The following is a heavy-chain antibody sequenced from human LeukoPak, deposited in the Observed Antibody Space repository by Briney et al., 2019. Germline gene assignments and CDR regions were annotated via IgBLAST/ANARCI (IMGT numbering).Heavy chain of an antibody. D-gene: IGHD5-18*01. CDR1: GGSISSYY. J-gene: IGHJ4*02. CDR2: IHSVGTS. Sequence: SETLSLTCSVSGGSISSYYWNWIRQSAGKGLEWIGHIHSVGTSNYNPSLKSRVTISVDTSKNQFSLKLSSVTAADTAVYYCARHAGLSYGFDYWGQGTLVTVSS. V-gene: IGHV4-59*08. CDR3: ARHAGLSYGFDY.